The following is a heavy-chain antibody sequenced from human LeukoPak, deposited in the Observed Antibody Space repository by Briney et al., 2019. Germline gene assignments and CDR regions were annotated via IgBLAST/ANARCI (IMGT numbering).Heavy chain of an antibody. V-gene: IGHV2-5*02. J-gene: IGHJ4*02. D-gene: IGHD3-22*01. Sequence: TLSLTCTVSGGSISTSNYYWGWIRQPPGKALEWLALIYWDDDKRYSPSLKSRLTITKDTSKNQVVLTMTNMDPVDTATYYCAHRPITMMFDYWGQGTLVTVSS. CDR3: AHRPITMMFDY. CDR1: GGSISTSNYY. CDR2: IYWDDDK.